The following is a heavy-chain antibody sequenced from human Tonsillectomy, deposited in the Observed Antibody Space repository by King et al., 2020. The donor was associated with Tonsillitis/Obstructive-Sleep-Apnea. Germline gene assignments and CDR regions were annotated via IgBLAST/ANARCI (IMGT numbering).Heavy chain of an antibody. CDR1: GWSFSGYY. D-gene: IGHD1-26*01. V-gene: IGHV4-34*01. CDR3: ARGLRGRYSGSYYLDV. CDR2: ISHSGSA. Sequence: VQLQQWGAGLLKPSETLSLTCGVYGWSFSGYYWSWIRQHPGKGLEWIGEISHSGSAKYNPSLKSRVTISPDTSKRQFSLKLNSVTAADTGVYYCARGLRGRYSGSYYLDVWGKGTTVTVSS. J-gene: IGHJ6*03.